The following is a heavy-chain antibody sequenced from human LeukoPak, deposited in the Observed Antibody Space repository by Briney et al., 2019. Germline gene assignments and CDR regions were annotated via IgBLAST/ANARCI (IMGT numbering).Heavy chain of an antibody. Sequence: PGGSLRLSCAASGFTFSSYEMNWVRQAPGKGLEWILYISSSGNTIYYADSVRGRFTISRDNANNSLYLQMDSLRAEDTAVYYCARDSSPGLWYHPDAFDIWGQGTMVSVSS. CDR2: ISSSGNTI. CDR3: ARDSSPGLWYHPDAFDI. D-gene: IGHD5-18*01. J-gene: IGHJ3*02. CDR1: GFTFSSYE. V-gene: IGHV3-48*03.